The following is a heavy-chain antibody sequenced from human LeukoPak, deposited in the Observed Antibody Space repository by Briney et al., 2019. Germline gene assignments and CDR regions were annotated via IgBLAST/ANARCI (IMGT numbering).Heavy chain of an antibody. CDR3: XXVXPXXXXXXXXXXXXXXXXXXXXXXXXXXXSDV. J-gene: IGHJ3*01. Sequence: PSETLSLTCTVSGGSISSGDYYWSWIRQPPGKGLEWIGYIYYSGSTYYNPSLKSRVTISVDTSNNQFSLKLSSVTAADTAVYXCXXVXPXXXXXXXXXXXXXXXXXXXXXXXXXXXSDV. CDR1: GGSISSGDYY. CDR2: IYYSGST. V-gene: IGHV4-30-4*08.